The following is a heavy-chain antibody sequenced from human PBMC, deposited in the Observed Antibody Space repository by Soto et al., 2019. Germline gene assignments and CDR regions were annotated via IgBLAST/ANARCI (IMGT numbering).Heavy chain of an antibody. CDR1: GGSISSSSYY. D-gene: IGHD2-21*01. J-gene: IGHJ6*03. CDR2: IFYSGST. Sequence: QVQLQESGPGLVKPSETLSLTCTVSGGSISSSSYYWGWIRQPPGKGLGWIGSIFYSGSTYYNPCLQSRVTISVDTSTNQFSLKLRSVTAADTAVYYCARIVRGIVITYYYMDVWGKGTTVTVSS. CDR3: ARIVRGIVITYYYMDV. V-gene: IGHV4-39*01.